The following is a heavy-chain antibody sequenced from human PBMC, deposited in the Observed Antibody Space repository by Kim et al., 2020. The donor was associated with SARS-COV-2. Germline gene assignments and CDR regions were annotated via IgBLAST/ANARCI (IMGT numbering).Heavy chain of an antibody. CDR1: GFTFDDYA. J-gene: IGHJ4*02. CDR3: AKDRARTGWLQWTGYSVSGLDY. CDR2: ISWNSGSI. Sequence: GGSLRLSCAASGFTFDDYAMHWVRQAPGKGLEWVSGISWNSGSIGYADSVKGRFTISRDNAKNSLYLQMNSLRAEDTALYYCAKDRARTGWLQWTGYSVSGLDYWGQGTLVTVSS. D-gene: IGHD5-12*01. V-gene: IGHV3-9*01.